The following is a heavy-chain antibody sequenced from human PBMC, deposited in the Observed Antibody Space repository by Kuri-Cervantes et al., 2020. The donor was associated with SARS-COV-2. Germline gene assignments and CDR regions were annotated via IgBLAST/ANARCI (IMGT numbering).Heavy chain of an antibody. V-gene: IGHV1-69*06. D-gene: IGHD3-22*01. CDR2: IIPIFGTA. CDR3: ATGTPTYYYDSSSFDY. J-gene: IGHJ4*02. Sequence: SVKVSCKASGGTFSSYAISWVRQAPGQGLEWMGGIIPIFGTANYAQKFQGRVTMTEDTSTDTAYMELSSLRSEGTAVYYCATGTPTYYYDSSSFDYWGQGTLVTVSS. CDR1: GGTFSSYA.